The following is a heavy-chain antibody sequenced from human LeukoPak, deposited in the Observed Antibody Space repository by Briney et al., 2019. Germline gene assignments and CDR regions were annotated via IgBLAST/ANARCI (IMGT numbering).Heavy chain of an antibody. CDR1: GGSISSGDYY. Sequence: PSETLSLTCTVSGGSISSGDYYWSWIRQPPGKGLEWIGYICYSGSTYYNPSLKSRVTISVDTSKNQFSLKLSSVTAADTAVYYCARGKWVAAAGMLDYWGQGTLVTVSS. D-gene: IGHD6-13*01. V-gene: IGHV4-30-4*08. CDR2: ICYSGST. J-gene: IGHJ4*02. CDR3: ARGKWVAAAGMLDY.